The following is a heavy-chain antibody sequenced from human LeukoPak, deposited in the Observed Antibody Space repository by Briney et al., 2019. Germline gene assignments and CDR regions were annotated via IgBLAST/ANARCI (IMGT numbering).Heavy chain of an antibody. V-gene: IGHV3-7*01. Sequence: PGGSLRLSCAASGFTFSSYWMTWSRQAPGKGLEWGANIKQDGSEKYYVDSVKGRFTISRDNAKNSLYLQMNSLRAEVTAVYYCARDTGGGYSCYDCWGQGTLVTVSS. CDR1: GFTFSSYW. J-gene: IGHJ4*02. D-gene: IGHD5-18*01. CDR3: ARDTGGGYSCYDC. CDR2: IKQDGSEK.